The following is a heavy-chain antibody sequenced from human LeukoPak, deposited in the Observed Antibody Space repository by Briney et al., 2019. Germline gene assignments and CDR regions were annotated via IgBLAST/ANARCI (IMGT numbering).Heavy chain of an antibody. CDR2: INTSDGRT. CDR1: GYTFTSYY. V-gene: IGHV1-46*01. CDR3: ARDYDVSGREGYSSGWYVRSCIY. Sequence: ASVKVSCKASGYTFTSYYMHWVRQAPGQGLEWMGIINTSDGRTSYAQKFQGRVTMTRDTSTSTVYMELSSLRSEDTAVYYCARDYDVSGREGYSSGWYVRSCIYWGQGTLVTVSS. J-gene: IGHJ4*02. D-gene: IGHD6-19*01.